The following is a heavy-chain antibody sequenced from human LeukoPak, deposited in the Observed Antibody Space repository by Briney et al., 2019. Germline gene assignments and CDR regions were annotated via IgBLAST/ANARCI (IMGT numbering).Heavy chain of an antibody. CDR2: IKQDGSEK. CDR3: ARESTRPDPHSFESSGWYGYFQH. J-gene: IGHJ1*01. CDR1: GFTFSSYW. V-gene: IGHV3-7*01. D-gene: IGHD6-19*01. Sequence: GGSLRLSCAASGFTFSSYWMRWVRQAPGKGLEWVANIKQDGSEKYYVDSVKGRFTISRDNAKNSLYLQMNSLRAEDTAVYYCARESTRPDPHSFESSGWYGYFQHWGQGTLVTVSS.